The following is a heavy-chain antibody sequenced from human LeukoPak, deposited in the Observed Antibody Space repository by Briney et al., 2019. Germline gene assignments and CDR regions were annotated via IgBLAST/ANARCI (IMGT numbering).Heavy chain of an antibody. D-gene: IGHD3-10*01. J-gene: IGHJ3*02. Sequence: ASVKVSCKASGGTFSSYAISWVRQAPGQGLEWMGGIIPIFGTANYAQKFQGRVTITADESTSTAYMELSSLRSEDTAVYYCVLYSRMVLDDAFDMWGQGTMVSVFS. CDR3: VLYSRMVLDDAFDM. CDR1: GGTFSSYA. V-gene: IGHV1-69*01. CDR2: IIPIFGTA.